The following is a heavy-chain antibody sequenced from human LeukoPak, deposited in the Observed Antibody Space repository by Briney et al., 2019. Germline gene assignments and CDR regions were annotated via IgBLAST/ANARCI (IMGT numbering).Heavy chain of an antibody. V-gene: IGHV1-2*02. Sequence: GASVKVSCKASGYTFTGYYMHWVRQAPGQGLEWMGWINPNSGGTNYAQKFQGRVTMTRDTSISTAYMELSRLRSDDTAVYYCAREGDDSSGYYYGTRENAFDIWGQGTMVTVSS. D-gene: IGHD3-22*01. J-gene: IGHJ3*02. CDR2: INPNSGGT. CDR3: AREGDDSSGYYYGTRENAFDI. CDR1: GYTFTGYY.